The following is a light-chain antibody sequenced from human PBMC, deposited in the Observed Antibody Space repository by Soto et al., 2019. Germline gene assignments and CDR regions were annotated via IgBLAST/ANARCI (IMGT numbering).Light chain of an antibody. V-gene: IGKV3-15*01. J-gene: IGKJ3*01. CDR1: QNISSN. CDR2: GAS. Sequence: EIVMTQSPATLSVSPGERATLSCRASQNISSNLAWYQQKPGQAPRLLFYGASSRATDIPARFSGSGSGTEFTLTISSRQSEDFAVYYCQKYDNWPFTFGPGTDVDIK. CDR3: QKYDNWPFT.